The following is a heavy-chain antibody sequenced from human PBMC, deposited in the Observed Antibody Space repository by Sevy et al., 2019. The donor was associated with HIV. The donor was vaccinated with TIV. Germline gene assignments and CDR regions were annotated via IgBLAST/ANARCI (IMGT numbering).Heavy chain of an antibody. CDR2: FDPEDGET. D-gene: IGHD3-22*01. Sequence: ASVKVSCKASGYTFTSYGIDWVRQAPGKGLEWMGRFDPEDGETIYAQKFQGRVTMTEDPSTDTAYMELSSLRSEDTAVYYCGTTREYYSDSSGYIDYWGQGTLVTVSS. V-gene: IGHV1-24*01. J-gene: IGHJ4*02. CDR1: GYTFTSYG. CDR3: GTTREYYSDSSGYIDY.